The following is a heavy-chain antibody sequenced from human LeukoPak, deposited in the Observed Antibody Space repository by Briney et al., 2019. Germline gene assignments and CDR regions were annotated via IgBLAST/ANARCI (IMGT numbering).Heavy chain of an antibody. CDR1: GYTFTSYG. J-gene: IGHJ4*02. Sequence: ASVNVSCKASGYTFTSYGISWVRQAPGQGLEWMGWISAYNGNTNYAQKLQGRVTMTTDTSTSTAYMELRSLRSDDTAVYYCARADVDIVATTWDDWGQGTLVTVSS. V-gene: IGHV1-18*01. CDR2: ISAYNGNT. D-gene: IGHD5-12*01. CDR3: ARADVDIVATTWDD.